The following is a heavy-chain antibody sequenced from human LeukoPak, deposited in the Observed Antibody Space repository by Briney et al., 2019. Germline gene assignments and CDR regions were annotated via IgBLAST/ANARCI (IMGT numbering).Heavy chain of an antibody. CDR3: AREMILGTSSSGTFDY. D-gene: IGHD6-13*01. CDR2: ISSSSSYI. V-gene: IGHV3-21*01. Sequence: PGGSLRLSCAASGFTFSSYSMNWVRQAPGKGLEWVSSISSSSSYIYYADSVKGRFTISRDNAKNSLYLQMNSLRAEDTAVYYCAREMILGTSSSGTFDYWGQGTLVTVPS. CDR1: GFTFSSYS. J-gene: IGHJ4*02.